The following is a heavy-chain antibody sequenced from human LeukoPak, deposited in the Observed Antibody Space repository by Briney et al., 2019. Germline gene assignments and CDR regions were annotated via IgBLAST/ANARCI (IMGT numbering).Heavy chain of an antibody. D-gene: IGHD3-16*01. CDR2: ISSSSSYI. CDR1: GFTFSDYY. J-gene: IGHJ4*02. Sequence: PGGSLRLSCAAPGFTFSDYYMSWIRQAPGKGLEWVSSISSSSSYIYYGDSVKGRFTISRDNAKNSLYLQMNSLRAEDTAVYYCARDRGGAAFDYWGQGTLVTVSS. V-gene: IGHV3-11*06. CDR3: ARDRGGAAFDY.